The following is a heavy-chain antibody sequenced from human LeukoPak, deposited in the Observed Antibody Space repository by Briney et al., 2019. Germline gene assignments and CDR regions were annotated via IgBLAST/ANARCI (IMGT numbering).Heavy chain of an antibody. D-gene: IGHD2-2*03. V-gene: IGHV3-7*01. CDR3: ARDGGYCSSTSCYFNYYYGMDV. CDR1: GFTFSSYW. J-gene: IGHJ6*01. CDR2: IKQDGSEK. Sequence: TGGSLRLSCAASGFTFSSYWMSWARQAPGKGLEWVANIKQDGSEKYYVDSVKGRFTISRDNDKNSLFLQMNSLRAEDTAVYYCARDGGYCSSTSCYFNYYYGMDVWGQGTTVTVSS.